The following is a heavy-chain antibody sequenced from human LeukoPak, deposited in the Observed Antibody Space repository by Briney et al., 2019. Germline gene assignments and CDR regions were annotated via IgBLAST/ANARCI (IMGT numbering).Heavy chain of an antibody. CDR2: IYTSGST. CDR1: GGSISSYH. D-gene: IGHD5/OR15-5a*01. CDR3: ARDGGRRFPFDY. Sequence: SETLSLTCTVSGGSISSYHWSWIRQPAGKGLEWIGRIYTSGSTNYNPSLKSPVTMSVDTSKNQFSLKLSSVTAADTAVYYCARDGGRRFPFDYWGQGTLVTVSS. V-gene: IGHV4-4*07. J-gene: IGHJ4*02.